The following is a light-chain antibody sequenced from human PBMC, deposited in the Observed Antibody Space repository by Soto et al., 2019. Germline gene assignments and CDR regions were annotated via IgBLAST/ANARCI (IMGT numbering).Light chain of an antibody. CDR1: SSDVGSYNR. J-gene: IGLJ1*01. Sequence: QSVLTQPPSVSGSPGQSVTISCTGTSSDVGSYNRVSWYQQPPGTAPKLMIYEVSNRPSGVPDRFSGSKSGNTASLTISGLQAEDEADYYCNSYTSSGTYVFGTGTKATVL. CDR2: EVS. CDR3: NSYTSSGTYV. V-gene: IGLV2-18*02.